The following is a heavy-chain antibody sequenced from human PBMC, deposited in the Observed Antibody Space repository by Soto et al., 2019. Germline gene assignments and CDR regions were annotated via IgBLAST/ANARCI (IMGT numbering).Heavy chain of an antibody. CDR1: GYSFTSYW. J-gene: IGHJ6*02. V-gene: IGHV5-51*01. CDR3: ARTATVTTNYYGMDV. D-gene: IGHD4-17*01. CDR2: IYPGDSDT. Sequence: RGESLKISCKGSGYSFTSYWIGWVRQMPGKGLEWMGIIYPGDSDTRYSPSFQGQVTISADKSISTAYLQWSSLKASDTAMYYCARTATVTTNYYGMDVWGQGTTVTVSS.